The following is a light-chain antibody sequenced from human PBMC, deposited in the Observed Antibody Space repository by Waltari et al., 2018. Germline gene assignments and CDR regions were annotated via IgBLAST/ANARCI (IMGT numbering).Light chain of an antibody. V-gene: IGKV1-12*01. CDR1: QDISNW. J-gene: IGKJ1*01. Sequence: DIQMTQSPSSLSASVGDRVTITCQASQDISNWLAWYQQKPGKAPKLLMYTVSSLQSGVPSRFIGSGSGTEFTLTINSLQPEDFATYYCHQHNSYPRTFGQGTKVEIK. CDR2: TVS. CDR3: HQHNSYPRT.